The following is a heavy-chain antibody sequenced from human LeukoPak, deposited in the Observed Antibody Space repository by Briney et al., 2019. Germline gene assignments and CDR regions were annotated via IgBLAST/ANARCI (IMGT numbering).Heavy chain of an antibody. J-gene: IGHJ4*02. Sequence: GGSLRLSCAASGFTFSSYGMHWVRQAPGKGLEWVAFIRYDGSNKYYADSVKGRFTISRDNSKNTLYLQMNSLRAGDTAVYYCAKDRVVPAAIPDYWGQGTLVTVSS. CDR3: AKDRVVPAAIPDY. CDR1: GFTFSSYG. V-gene: IGHV3-30*02. CDR2: IRYDGSNK. D-gene: IGHD2-2*02.